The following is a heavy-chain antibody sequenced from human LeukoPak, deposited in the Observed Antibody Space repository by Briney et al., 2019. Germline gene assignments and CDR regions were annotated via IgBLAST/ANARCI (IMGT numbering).Heavy chain of an antibody. D-gene: IGHD3-9*01. CDR1: GFTFSSDW. CDR3: GRDPHGHHGLLPGPHDALDI. CDR2: ISGVGVYT. V-gene: IGHV3-74*01. Sequence: GGSLRLSCVASGFTFSSDWVRWVRQAPGKALVWVSRISGVGVYTSYADSVKGRFTISRDNAKNTLYLQMNSLRADDTAVYYCGRDPHGHHGLLPGPHDALDIWGHGTMVTVSS. J-gene: IGHJ3*02.